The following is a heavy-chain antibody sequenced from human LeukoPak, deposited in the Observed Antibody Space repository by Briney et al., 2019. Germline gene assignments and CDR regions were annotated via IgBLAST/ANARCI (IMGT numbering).Heavy chain of an antibody. CDR2: ISSSSSYI. J-gene: IGHJ6*03. Sequence: PGGSLRLSCAASGFTFSSYSMNWVRQAPGKELEWVSSISSSSSYIYYADSVKGRFTISRDNAKNSLYLQMNSLRAEDTAVYYCARDAVVTTQFYYYYYMDVWGKGTTVTVSS. CDR3: ARDAVVTTQFYYYYYMDV. CDR1: GFTFSSYS. V-gene: IGHV3-21*01. D-gene: IGHD2-21*02.